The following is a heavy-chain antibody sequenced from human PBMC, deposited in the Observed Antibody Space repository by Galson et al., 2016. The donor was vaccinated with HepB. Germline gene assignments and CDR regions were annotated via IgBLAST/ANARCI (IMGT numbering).Heavy chain of an antibody. CDR3: ARRLRGAVTIPPLDY. V-gene: IGHV4-31*03. D-gene: IGHD4-17*01. J-gene: IGHJ4*02. CDR2: IYYSGST. CDR1: GASISSGGYY. Sequence: TLSLTCTVSGASISSGGYYWSWIRQHPGRGLEWIGYIYYSGSTYYNPSLQSRLTISLDTSKNQFSLKLSSVTAADTAVYYCARRLRGAVTIPPLDYWGQGTLVTVSS.